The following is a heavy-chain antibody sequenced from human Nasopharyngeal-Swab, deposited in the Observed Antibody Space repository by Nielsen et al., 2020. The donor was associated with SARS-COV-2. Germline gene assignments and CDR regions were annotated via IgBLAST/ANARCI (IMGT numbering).Heavy chain of an antibody. Sequence: GESLKISCAASGFTFSNYAMSWVRQAPGKGLEWVSSITSSGEKTDYADSVKGRFTISRDNSKNTLYLQMSSLGAEDTAVYYCAKDRRVEPTRWYFDYWGQGTLVTVSS. J-gene: IGHJ4*02. V-gene: IGHV3-23*01. CDR1: GFTFSNYA. D-gene: IGHD1-1*01. CDR2: ITSSGEKT. CDR3: AKDRRVEPTRWYFDY.